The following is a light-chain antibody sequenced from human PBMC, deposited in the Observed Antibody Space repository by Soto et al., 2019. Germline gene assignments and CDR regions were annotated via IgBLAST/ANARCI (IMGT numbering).Light chain of an antibody. CDR2: GNS. CDR1: SSNIGAGYD. J-gene: IGLJ3*02. V-gene: IGLV1-40*01. CDR3: QSYDSSLSGWV. Sequence: QSVLTQPPSVSGAPGQRVTISCTGSSSNIGAGYDVHWYQQLPGTAPKLLIYGNSNRPSGVPDRFSGSKSGTSASLAITGLQAEEEADYYCQSYDSSLSGWVFGGGTKLTVI.